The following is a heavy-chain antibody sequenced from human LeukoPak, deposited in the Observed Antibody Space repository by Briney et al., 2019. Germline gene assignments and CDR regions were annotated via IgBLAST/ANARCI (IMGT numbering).Heavy chain of an antibody. Sequence: PGGSLRLSCAASGFTFSTYGMHCARQAPGKGLEWVAVISYDGSYKYYADSVKGRFTISRDNSKNTLYLQMNSLRGEDTAVYYCAKESRSGWYYFDYWGQGTLVTVSS. CDR1: GFTFSTYG. D-gene: IGHD6-19*01. J-gene: IGHJ4*02. V-gene: IGHV3-30*18. CDR2: ISYDGSYK. CDR3: AKESRSGWYYFDY.